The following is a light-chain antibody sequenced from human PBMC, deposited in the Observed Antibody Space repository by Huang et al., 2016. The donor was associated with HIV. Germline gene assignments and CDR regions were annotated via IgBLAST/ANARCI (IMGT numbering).Light chain of an antibody. J-gene: IGKJ1*01. Sequence: EIVLTQSPATLSLSPGERATLSCRASQSVSSYFAWYQQKPGQAPRLLIYDASNRATGIPARFSGSGSGTDFTLTISSLEPEDFAVYYCQQRSNWPPMTFGQGTKVEIK. V-gene: IGKV3-11*01. CDR1: QSVSSY. CDR2: DAS. CDR3: QQRSNWPPMT.